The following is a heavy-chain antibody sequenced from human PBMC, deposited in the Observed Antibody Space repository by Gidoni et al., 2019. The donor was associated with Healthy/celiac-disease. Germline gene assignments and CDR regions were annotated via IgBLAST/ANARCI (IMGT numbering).Heavy chain of an antibody. CDR1: GFTFSSYW. J-gene: IGHJ3*02. CDR2: IKQDGSEK. D-gene: IGHD1-26*01. Sequence: LRLSCAASGFTFSSYWMSWVRQAPGKGLEWVANIKQDGSEKYYVDSVKGRFTISRDNAKNSLYLQMNSLRAEDTAVYYCARDLSGCGTGYDAFDIWGQGTMVTVSS. V-gene: IGHV3-7*03. CDR3: ARDLSGCGTGYDAFDI.